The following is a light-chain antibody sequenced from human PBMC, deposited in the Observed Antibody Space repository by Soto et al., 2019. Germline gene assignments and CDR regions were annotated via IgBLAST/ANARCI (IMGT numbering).Light chain of an antibody. J-gene: IGKJ1*01. V-gene: IGKV3-15*01. Sequence: ETVMTQSPVTLSVSPGERATLSCRASQSVNSNLAWYQEKPGQAPRLLIYGASTRATGIPARFSGSGSGTEFTLTISSLQSEAFAVYYCQQYNNWPPGTFGQGTKVEIK. CDR1: QSVNSN. CDR2: GAS. CDR3: QQYNNWPPGT.